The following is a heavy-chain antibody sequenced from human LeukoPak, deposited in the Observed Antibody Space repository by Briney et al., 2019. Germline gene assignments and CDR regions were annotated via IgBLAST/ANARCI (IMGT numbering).Heavy chain of an antibody. J-gene: IGHJ4*02. Sequence: GGSLRLSCAASGFTFSSYAMHWVRQAPGKGLEWVAVISYDGSNKYYADSVKGRFTISRDNSKNTLYLQMNSLRAEDTAVYYCYIAAAGTVYWGQGTLVTVSS. CDR2: ISYDGSNK. CDR1: GFTFSSYA. CDR3: YIAAAGTVY. D-gene: IGHD6-13*01. V-gene: IGHV3-30-3*01.